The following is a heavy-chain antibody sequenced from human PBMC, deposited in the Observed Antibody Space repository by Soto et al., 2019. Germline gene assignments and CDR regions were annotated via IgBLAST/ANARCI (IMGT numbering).Heavy chain of an antibody. CDR3: ATDGPGKQSLVGYYFDY. CDR1: GFTCSNYG. Sequence: GGSLRLCCAASGFTCSNYGMHWVRQAPGKGLEWVAVVSSEGSKKYYVDSVKGRFTISRDNSKNTLFLQMDSLTGEDTAVYYCATDGPGKQSLVGYYFDYWGQGTSVTVSS. J-gene: IGHJ4*02. CDR2: VSSEGSKK. V-gene: IGHV3-30*03. D-gene: IGHD6-19*01.